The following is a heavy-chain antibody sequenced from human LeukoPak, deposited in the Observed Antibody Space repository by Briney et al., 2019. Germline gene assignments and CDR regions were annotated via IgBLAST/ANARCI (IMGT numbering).Heavy chain of an antibody. V-gene: IGHV3-30*04. CDR2: ISYDGSNK. CDR1: GFTFSSYA. J-gene: IGHJ4*02. Sequence: QPGRSLRLSCAASGFTFSSYAMHWVRQAPGKGLEWVAVISYDGSNKYYADSVKGRFTISRDNSKNTLYLQMNSLRAEDTAVYYCARPSNLRYFDWLLFSPSDYWGQGTLVTVSS. CDR3: ARPSNLRYFDWLLFSPSDY. D-gene: IGHD3-9*01.